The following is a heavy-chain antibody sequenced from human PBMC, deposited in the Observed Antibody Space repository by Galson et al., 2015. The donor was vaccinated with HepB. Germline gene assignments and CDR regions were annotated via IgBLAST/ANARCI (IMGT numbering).Heavy chain of an antibody. J-gene: IGHJ4*02. V-gene: IGHV1-18*04. D-gene: IGHD2-21*02. CDR1: GYTFTSYG. CDR2: ISAYNGNT. CDR3: ARDEGYCGGDCYNFDY. Sequence: SCKASGYTFTSYGISWVRQAPGQGLEWMGWISAYNGNTNYAQKLQGRVTMTTDTSTSTAYMELRSLRSDDTAVYYCARDEGYCGGDCYNFDYWGQGTLVTVSS.